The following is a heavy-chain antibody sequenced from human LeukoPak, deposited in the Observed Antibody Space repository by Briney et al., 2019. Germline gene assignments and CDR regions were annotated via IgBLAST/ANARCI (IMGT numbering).Heavy chain of an antibody. J-gene: IGHJ6*02. CDR3: ARDSTYYGMDV. CDR1: GFTFSDYY. Sequence: GGSLRLSCAASGFTFSDYYMSWVRQAPGKGLEWVSVIYSGGSTYYADSVKGRFTISRHNSKNTLYLQMNSLRAEDTAVYYCARDSTYYGMDVWGQGTTVTVSS. D-gene: IGHD2/OR15-2a*01. CDR2: IYSGGST. V-gene: IGHV3-53*04.